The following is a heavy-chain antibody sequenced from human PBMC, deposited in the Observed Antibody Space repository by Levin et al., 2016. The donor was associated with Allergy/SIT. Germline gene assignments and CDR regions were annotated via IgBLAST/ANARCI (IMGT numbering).Heavy chain of an antibody. CDR3: ARTSRRFPTERARRHDYRGAFDI. D-gene: IGHD4-11*01. CDR2: IYYSGST. Sequence: SETLSLTCTVSGGSISSSSYYWGWIRQPPGKGLEWIGSIYYSGSTYYNPSLKSRVTISVDTSKNQFSLKLSSVTAADTAVYYCARTSRRFPTERARRHDYRGAFDIWGQGTMVTVSS. V-gene: IGHV4-39*01. CDR1: GGSISSSSYY. J-gene: IGHJ3*02.